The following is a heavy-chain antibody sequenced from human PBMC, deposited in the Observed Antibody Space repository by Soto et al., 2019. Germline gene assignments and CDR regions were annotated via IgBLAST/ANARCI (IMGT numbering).Heavy chain of an antibody. J-gene: IGHJ4*02. V-gene: IGHV3-49*03. D-gene: IGHD3-22*01. CDR2: ITSKKYGGTP. CDR3: ARDKAYYYDSSGYYAADY. CDR1: GFVFGDFA. Sequence: PGGSLRLSCITSGFVFGDFAMTWFRQAPGKGLEWVGFITSKKYGGTPQYAASVKGRFSISRDDSKSIAYLQMNNLKTDDTAVYYCARDKAYYYDSSGYYAADYWGQGTLVTVSS.